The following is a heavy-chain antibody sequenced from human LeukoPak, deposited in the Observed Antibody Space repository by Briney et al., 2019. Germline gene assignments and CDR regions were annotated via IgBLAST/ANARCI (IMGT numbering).Heavy chain of an antibody. J-gene: IGHJ4*02. CDR3: AKDRRDSSGYYYSRFDY. CDR2: ISGSGGST. V-gene: IGHV3-23*01. D-gene: IGHD3-22*01. Sequence: GGSLRLSXAASGFTFSSYAMSWVRQAPGKGLEWVSAISGSGGSTYYADSVKGRFTISRDNSKNTLYLQMNSLRAEDTAVYYCAKDRRDSSGYYYSRFDYWGQGTLVTVSS. CDR1: GFTFSSYA.